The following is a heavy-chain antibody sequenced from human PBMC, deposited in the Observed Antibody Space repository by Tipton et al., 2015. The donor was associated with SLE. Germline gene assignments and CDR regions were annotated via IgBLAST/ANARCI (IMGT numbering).Heavy chain of an antibody. CDR2: ISGSGGST. V-gene: IGHV3-23*01. Sequence: GSLRLSCAASGFTFSSYSMNWVRQAPGKGLEWVSAISGSGGSTYYADSVKGRFTISRDNSKNTLYLQMNSLRAEDTAVYYCASLSPWELPNFDYWGQGTLVTVSS. CDR1: GFTFSSYS. D-gene: IGHD1-26*01. J-gene: IGHJ4*02. CDR3: ASLSPWELPNFDY.